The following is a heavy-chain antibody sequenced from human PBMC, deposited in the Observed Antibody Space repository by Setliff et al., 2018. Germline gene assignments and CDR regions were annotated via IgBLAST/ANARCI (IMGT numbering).Heavy chain of an antibody. CDR3: ARDALYDSNDRNSYYGNWLDP. CDR2: IIPIYGST. D-gene: IGHD3-22*01. J-gene: IGHJ5*02. V-gene: IGHV1-69*13. CDR1: GGSFSNYA. Sequence: ASVKVSCKASGGSFSNYAIIWVRQAPGQGPEWMGGIIPIYGSTNNAEKFQGRVTFSADESMSTVYMELSSLTSADTALYYCARDALYDSNDRNSYYGNWLDPWGQGNLVTVSS.